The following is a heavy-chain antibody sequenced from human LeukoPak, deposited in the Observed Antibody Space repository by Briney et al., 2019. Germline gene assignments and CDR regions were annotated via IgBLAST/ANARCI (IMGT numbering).Heavy chain of an antibody. CDR1: GFTFSDYY. Sequence: GGSLRLSCAASGFTFSDYYMSWIRQAPGKGLEWVSYISSSGSTIYYADSVKGRFTISRDNAKNSLYLQMNSLRAEDTAVYYCARVAAYYDFWSGYYYYYYMDVWGKGTTVTVSS. D-gene: IGHD3-3*01. CDR2: ISSSGSTI. CDR3: ARVAAYYDFWSGYYYYYYMDV. J-gene: IGHJ6*03. V-gene: IGHV3-11*04.